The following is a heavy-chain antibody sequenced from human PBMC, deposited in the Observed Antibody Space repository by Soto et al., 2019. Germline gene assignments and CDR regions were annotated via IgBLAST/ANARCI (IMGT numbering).Heavy chain of an antibody. J-gene: IGHJ6*02. D-gene: IGHD6-6*01. CDR1: GYSFTSYW. CDR3: ARNKYSNWTFSNYYYYYGMDV. V-gene: IGHV5-51*01. Sequence: PGESLKISCKGSGYSFTSYWIGWVRQMPGKGLEWMGIIYPGDSDTRYSPSFQGQVTISADKSISTAYLQWSSLKASDTAMYYCARNKYSNWTFSNYYYYYGMDVWGQGTTVTVSS. CDR2: IYPGDSDT.